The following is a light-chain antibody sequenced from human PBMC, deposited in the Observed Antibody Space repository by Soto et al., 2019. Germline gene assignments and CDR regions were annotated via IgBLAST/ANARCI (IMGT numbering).Light chain of an antibody. CDR1: QSVSSSY. CDR3: QQFGSSYT. CDR2: AAS. J-gene: IGKJ2*01. Sequence: EIVLTQSPGTLSLSPGERATLSCRASQSVSSSYLAWYQQKPGQAPRLLIYAASSRATGIPDRFSGSGSGTDFTLTISRLEPEDFAVYYCQQFGSSYTFGQGTKLDIK. V-gene: IGKV3-20*01.